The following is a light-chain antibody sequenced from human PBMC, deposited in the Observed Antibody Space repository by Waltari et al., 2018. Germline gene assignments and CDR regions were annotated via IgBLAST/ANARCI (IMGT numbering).Light chain of an antibody. CDR3: SSYTSSSTLEVV. CDR2: AVS. CDR1: SSDVGGYNY. Sequence: QSALTQPASVSGSPGQSITISCTGTSSDVGGYNYVSWSKQHPGKAPKLMIYAVSNRPSGVSNRCSGAKSGNTASLTISGLQAEDEADYYCSSYTSSSTLEVVFGGGTKLTVL. V-gene: IGLV2-14*01. J-gene: IGLJ2*01.